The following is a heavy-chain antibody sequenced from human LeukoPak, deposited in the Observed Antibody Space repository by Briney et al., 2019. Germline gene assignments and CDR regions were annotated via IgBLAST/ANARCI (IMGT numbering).Heavy chain of an antibody. CDR3: AGDRAYAFDI. J-gene: IGHJ3*02. D-gene: IGHD3-10*01. V-gene: IGHV3-48*02. CDR1: GFDFSGYA. Sequence: AGGSLRLSCAASGFDFSGYAMSWVRQAPGKGLEWVSYITSSSSNIKYADAVKGRFTISRDNAKNSLYLEMNSLRDEDTAIYYCAGDRAYAFDIWGQGTMVTISS. CDR2: ITSSSSNI.